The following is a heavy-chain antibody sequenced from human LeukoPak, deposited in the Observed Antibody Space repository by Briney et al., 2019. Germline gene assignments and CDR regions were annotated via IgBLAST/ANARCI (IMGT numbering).Heavy chain of an antibody. CDR1: GFIFSNHA. Sequence: GGSLRLSCAASGFIFSNHAMHWVRQAPGKGLEWAAVISYDGSNTYYADSVKGRFTISRDNSKNTLYLQMNSLRAEDTAVYYCARDFIVVVIAATLSGVLDYWGQGTLVTVSS. D-gene: IGHD2-15*01. CDR3: ARDFIVVVIAATLSGVLDY. J-gene: IGHJ4*02. V-gene: IGHV3-30-3*01. CDR2: ISYDGSNT.